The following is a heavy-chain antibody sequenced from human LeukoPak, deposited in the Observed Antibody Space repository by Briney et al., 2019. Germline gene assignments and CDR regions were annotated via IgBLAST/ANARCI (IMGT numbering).Heavy chain of an antibody. J-gene: IGHJ6*02. CDR3: ARAKGIVATIYYYYGMDV. V-gene: IGHV4-34*01. D-gene: IGHD5-12*01. CDR2: INHSGST. CDR1: GGSFSGYY. Sequence: SETLSLTCAVYGGSFSGYYWSWIRQPPGKGLEWIGEINHSGSTNYNPSLKSRVTISVDTSKNQFSLKLSSVTAADTAVYYCARAKGIVATIYYYYGMDVWGQGTTVTVSS.